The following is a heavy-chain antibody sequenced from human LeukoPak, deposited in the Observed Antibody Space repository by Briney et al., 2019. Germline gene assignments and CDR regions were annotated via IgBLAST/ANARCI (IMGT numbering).Heavy chain of an antibody. D-gene: IGHD6-19*01. Sequence: SQTLSLTCAISGDSVSSINGAWNWVRQSPSRGLEWLGRTYYRSKWYDDYAEFMEGRTTISPDTSKNQFSLHLYSVTPEDTAVYYCARGVGTSGWYTFDYWGQGTLVTVSS. J-gene: IGHJ4*02. CDR3: ARGVGTSGWYTFDY. CDR1: GDSVSSINGA. V-gene: IGHV6-1*01. CDR2: TYYRSKWYD.